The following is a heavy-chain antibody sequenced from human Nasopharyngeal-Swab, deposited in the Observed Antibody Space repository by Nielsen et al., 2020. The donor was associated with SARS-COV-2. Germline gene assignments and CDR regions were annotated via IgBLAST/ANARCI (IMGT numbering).Heavy chain of an antibody. D-gene: IGHD3-16*02. J-gene: IGHJ4*01. CDR1: GFTFSSSW. Sequence: GESLKISCAASGFTFSSSWMHWIRQDPGKGLVWVARMNSDGSTINYGDSVMGRFIISRDNAKNMRYLQMYSLRAEDTAVYYCATAGNYRFDNWGHGTLVTVSS. V-gene: IGHV3-74*01. CDR2: MNSDGSTI. CDR3: ATAGNYRFDN.